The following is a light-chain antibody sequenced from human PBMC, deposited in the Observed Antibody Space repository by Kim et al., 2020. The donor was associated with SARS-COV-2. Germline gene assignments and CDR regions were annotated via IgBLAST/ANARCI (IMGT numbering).Light chain of an antibody. Sequence: QSVLTQPPSVSAAPGQKVTISCSGSSSNIGNNYVSWYQQLPGTAPKLLIYDNNKRPSGIPDRFSGSKSGTSATLGITGLQTGDEADYYCGTWDSSLSGLLFGGGTQLTVL. CDR1: SSNIGNNY. CDR3: GTWDSSLSGLL. CDR2: DNN. V-gene: IGLV1-51*01. J-gene: IGLJ3*02.